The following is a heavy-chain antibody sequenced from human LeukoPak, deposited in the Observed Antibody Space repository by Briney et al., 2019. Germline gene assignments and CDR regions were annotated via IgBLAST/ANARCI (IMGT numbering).Heavy chain of an antibody. CDR1: GYTFSTYG. J-gene: IGHJ4*02. Sequence: ASVKVSCKGSGYTFSTYGISWVRQAPGQGLEWMGWISAYNGNTKYAQKLLGRVTMTTDTSTSTAYMELRSLRSDDTAVYYCASAGSDGYWGQGTLATVSS. D-gene: IGHD1-26*01. V-gene: IGHV1-18*01. CDR3: ASAGSDGY. CDR2: ISAYNGNT.